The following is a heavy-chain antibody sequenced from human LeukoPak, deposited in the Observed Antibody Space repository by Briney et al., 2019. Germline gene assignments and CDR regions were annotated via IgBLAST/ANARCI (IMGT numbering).Heavy chain of an antibody. CDR3: ARGHRDPSSDGSGYFDL. CDR1: GYAVTNYG. D-gene: IGHD3-10*01. CDR2: INTGNGNA. V-gene: IGHV1-3*04. J-gene: IGHJ4*02. Sequence: ASVKVSCKTSGYAVTNYGMHWVRQAPRQSPEWMGWINTGNGNAKSSQKFQDRLTLTRDTSASTAYMELNSLSSEDTAVYYCARGHRDPSSDGSGYFDLWGQGTLVTVSS.